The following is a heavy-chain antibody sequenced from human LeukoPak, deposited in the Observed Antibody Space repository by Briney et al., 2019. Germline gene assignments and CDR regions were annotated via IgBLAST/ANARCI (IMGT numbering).Heavy chain of an antibody. CDR3: AMYSSSWYHFMDV. Sequence: GASEKLSCNATGYTFTTYSNAWGRNGHGQGLELEWWMSTYKGTTNYTQKFQGRVAMTTHTSTSTAYMELRSLRSDDTAVYYCAMYSSSWYHFMDVWGKGTTVTVSS. V-gene: IGHV1-18*04. J-gene: IGHJ6*03. CDR1: GYTFTTYS. CDR2: MSTYKGTT. D-gene: IGHD6-13*01.